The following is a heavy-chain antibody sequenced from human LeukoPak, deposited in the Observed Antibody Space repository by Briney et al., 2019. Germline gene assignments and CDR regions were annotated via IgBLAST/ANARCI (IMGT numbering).Heavy chain of an antibody. Sequence: SETLSLTCSVSGGSINSDYWNWIRQPPGKGLEWIGYIYHSGSTNYNPSLKSRVTISIDKSKKQFSLELISVTAADTAIYYCARVGGMTTINNAAFDIWGQGTMVTVSS. V-gene: IGHV4-59*01. J-gene: IGHJ3*02. CDR3: ARVGGMTTINNAAFDI. D-gene: IGHD5-24*01. CDR1: GGSINSDY. CDR2: IYHSGST.